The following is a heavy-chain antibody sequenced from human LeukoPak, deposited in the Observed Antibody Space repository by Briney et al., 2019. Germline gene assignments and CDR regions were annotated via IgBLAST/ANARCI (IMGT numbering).Heavy chain of an antibody. Sequence: GGSLRLSCAASGFVFSSYGMHWVRQAPGKGLEYVSAISSDGGSTYYANSVKGRFTISRDNSKNTLYLRMGSLRTEDMAVYYCATAKWLANPDAFDIWGQGTMVTVSS. J-gene: IGHJ3*02. CDR2: ISSDGGST. D-gene: IGHD6-19*01. CDR1: GFVFSSYG. CDR3: ATAKWLANPDAFDI. V-gene: IGHV3-64*01.